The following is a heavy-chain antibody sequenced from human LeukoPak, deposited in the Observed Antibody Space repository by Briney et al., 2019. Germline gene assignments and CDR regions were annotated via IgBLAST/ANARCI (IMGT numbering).Heavy chain of an antibody. J-gene: IGHJ4*02. CDR1: GYTLTELS. CDR2: FDPEDGET. V-gene: IGHV1-24*01. D-gene: IGHD3-10*01. CDR3: ATGITMVRGVSDY. Sequence: GASVKVSCKDSGYTLTELSMHWVRQAPGKGLEWMGGFDPEDGETIYAQKFQGRVTMTEDTSTDTAYMELSSLRSEDTAVYYCATGITMVRGVSDYWGQGTLVTVSS.